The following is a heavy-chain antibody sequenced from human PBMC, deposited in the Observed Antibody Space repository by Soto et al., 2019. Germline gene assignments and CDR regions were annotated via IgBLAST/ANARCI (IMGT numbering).Heavy chain of an antibody. V-gene: IGHV1-18*04. Sequence: ASVKVSCKASGYTFTSYGISWVRQAPGQGLEWMGWISAYNGNTNYAQKLQGRVTMTTDTSTSTAYMELRSLRSDDTAVYYCARDRRIYSPFDLYYYYGMDVWGQGTTVTSP. D-gene: IGHD2-15*01. J-gene: IGHJ6*02. CDR1: GYTFTSYG. CDR2: ISAYNGNT. CDR3: ARDRRIYSPFDLYYYYGMDV.